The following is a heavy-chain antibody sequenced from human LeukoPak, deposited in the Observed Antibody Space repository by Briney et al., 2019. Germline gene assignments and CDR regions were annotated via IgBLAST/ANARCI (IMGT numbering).Heavy chain of an antibody. CDR1: GGSFSGYY. V-gene: IGHV4-34*01. Sequence: SETLSLTCAVYGGSFSGYYWSWIRQPPGKGLEWIGEINHSGSTNYNPSLKSRVTISVDTSKNQFSLKLSSVTAADTAVYYCARGRDRGYFDLWGRGTLVTVSS. D-gene: IGHD1-14*01. CDR3: ARGRDRGYFDL. J-gene: IGHJ2*01. CDR2: INHSGST.